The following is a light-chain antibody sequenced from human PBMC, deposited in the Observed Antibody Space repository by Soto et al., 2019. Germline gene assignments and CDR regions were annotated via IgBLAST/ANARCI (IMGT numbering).Light chain of an antibody. J-gene: IGLJ2*01. V-gene: IGLV2-14*03. CDR1: SGDVGTYDY. CDR2: DVS. CDR3: NSYLTNXVA. Sequence: QSALTQPASVSXSLGQSITISCTGTSGDVGTYDYVSWYQQHPGKAPKLLIFDVSSRPSGISDRFSGSKXXXXXXXTXXGXXAEDEADYYCNSYLTNXVAFG.